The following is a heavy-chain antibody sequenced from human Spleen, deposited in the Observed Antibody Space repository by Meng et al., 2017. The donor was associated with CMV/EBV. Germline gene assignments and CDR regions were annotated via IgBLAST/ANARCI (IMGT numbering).Heavy chain of an antibody. V-gene: IGHV4-4*02. J-gene: IGHJ5*02. D-gene: IGHD5-12*01. CDR2: IYHSGST. CDR1: GGSISSRNW. Sequence: QVQLQESGPGLVKPSGTLSRPCAVSGGSISSRNWWSWVRQPPGKGLEWIGEIYHSGSTNYNPSLKSRVTISVDKSKNQFSLNLSPVTAADTAVYYCARDVEGGGEEGGYDSWGQGTLVTVSS. CDR3: ARDVEGGGEEGGYDS.